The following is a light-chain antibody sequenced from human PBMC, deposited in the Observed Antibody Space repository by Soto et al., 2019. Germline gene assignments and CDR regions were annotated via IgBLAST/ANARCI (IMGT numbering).Light chain of an antibody. CDR3: QSYDSSLRSVV. V-gene: IGLV1-40*01. CDR1: SSNIGAGYD. Sequence: QAVVTQPPSVSGAPGQRVTISCTGSSSNIGAGYDVHWYQQLPGTAPKLLIYGNSNRPSGVPDRFSGSKSGTSASLAITGLQAEDEADYYCQSYDSSLRSVVFGGGTKLTVL. CDR2: GNS. J-gene: IGLJ2*01.